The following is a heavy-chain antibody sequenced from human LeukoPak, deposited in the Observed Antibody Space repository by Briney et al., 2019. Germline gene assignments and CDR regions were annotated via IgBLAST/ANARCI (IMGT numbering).Heavy chain of an antibody. CDR2: MNPNSGNT. CDR1: GYTFTSYD. D-gene: IGHD2-21*01. J-gene: IGHJ6*03. Sequence: ASVKVSCKASGYTFTSYDINWVRQATGQGLEWMGWMNPNSGNTGYAQKFQGRVTITRNTSISTAYMELSSLRPEDTAVYYCARSDPYYYMDVWGKGTTVTVSS. CDR3: ARSDPYYYMDV. V-gene: IGHV1-8*03.